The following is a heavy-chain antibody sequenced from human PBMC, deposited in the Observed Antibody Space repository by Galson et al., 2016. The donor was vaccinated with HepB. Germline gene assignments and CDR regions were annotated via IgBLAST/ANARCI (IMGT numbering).Heavy chain of an antibody. CDR2: LSRSGTTI. D-gene: IGHD3-16*02. Sequence: QAPGKGLEWISYLSRSGTTIYYADSVKGRFTISRDNAKNSLYLQMDSLRVEDTAVYYCARDPGYRPGVFNFWGQGTLVTVSS. J-gene: IGHJ4*02. V-gene: IGHV3-11*04. CDR3: ARDPGYRPGVFNF.